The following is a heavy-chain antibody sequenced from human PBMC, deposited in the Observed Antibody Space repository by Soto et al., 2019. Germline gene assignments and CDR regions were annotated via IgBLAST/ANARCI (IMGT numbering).Heavy chain of an antibody. CDR1: GGSFSGYD. D-gene: IGHD2-8*02. J-gene: IGHJ4*02. V-gene: IGHV4-34*01. CDR3: ARDKITGLFDY. CDR2: INHSGSS. Sequence: SETLSLTCAVYGGSFSGYDWTWIRQPPGTGLEWIGEINHSGSSNYNPSLKSRVTISVDTSKNQFSLKLTSVTAADTAVYYCARDKITGLFDYWGQGSLVTVSS.